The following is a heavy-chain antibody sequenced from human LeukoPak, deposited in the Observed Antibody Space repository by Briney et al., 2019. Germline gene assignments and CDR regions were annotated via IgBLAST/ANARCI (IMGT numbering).Heavy chain of an antibody. V-gene: IGHV3-33*06. CDR1: GFTFSSYG. D-gene: IGHD3-22*01. J-gene: IGHJ4*02. Sequence: GGSLRLSCAASGFTFSSYGMHWVRQTPGKGLEWVAVIWYDGSNKYYADSVKGRFTISRDNSKNTLYLQMNSLRAEDTAVYYCAKEDYYDSSGYFDYWGQGTLVTVSS. CDR3: AKEDYYDSSGYFDY. CDR2: IWYDGSNK.